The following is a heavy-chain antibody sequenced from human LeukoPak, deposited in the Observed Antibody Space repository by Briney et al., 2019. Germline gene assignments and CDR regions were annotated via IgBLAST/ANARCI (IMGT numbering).Heavy chain of an antibody. V-gene: IGHV4-59*12. J-gene: IGHJ4*02. CDR1: GGSISSYY. D-gene: IGHD2-15*01. CDR2: IYYSGST. CDR3: ARTWAVGAAHFDY. Sequence: SETLSLTCTVSGGSISSYYWSWIRQPPGRGLEWIGYIYYSGSTNYNPSLKSRVTISVDTSKNQFSLKLSSVTAADTAVYYCARTWAVGAAHFDYWGQGTLVTVSS.